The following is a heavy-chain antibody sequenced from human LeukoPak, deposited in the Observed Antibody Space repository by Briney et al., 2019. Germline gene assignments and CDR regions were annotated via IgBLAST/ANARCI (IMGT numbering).Heavy chain of an antibody. Sequence: GTSLRLSCAASGFTFKNYGMHWVRQAPGRGLVWVSRINSDGSSTSYADSVKGRFTISRDNAKNTLYLQMNSLRAEDTAVYYCARGMVRGVMDYWGQGTLVTVSS. CDR2: INSDGSST. V-gene: IGHV3-74*01. D-gene: IGHD3-10*01. CDR3: ARGMVRGVMDY. CDR1: GFTFKNYG. J-gene: IGHJ4*02.